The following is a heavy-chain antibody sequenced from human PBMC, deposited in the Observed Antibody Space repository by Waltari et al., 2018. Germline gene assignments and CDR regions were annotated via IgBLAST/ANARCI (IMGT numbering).Heavy chain of an antibody. CDR2: INHSGST. V-gene: IGHV4-34*01. CDR1: GGSFSGYY. D-gene: IGHD3-22*01. J-gene: IGHJ3*02. CDR3: ARLWGYYAYAFDI. Sequence: QVQLQQWGAGLLKPSETLSLTCAVSGGSFSGYYWSWIRQPPGKGLEWIGEINHSGSTNYNPSLKSRVTISVDTSKNQFSLKLSSVTAADTAVYYCARLWGYYAYAFDIWGQGTMVTVSS.